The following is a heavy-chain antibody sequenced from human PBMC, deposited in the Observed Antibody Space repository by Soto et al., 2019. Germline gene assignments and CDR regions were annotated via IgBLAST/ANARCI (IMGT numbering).Heavy chain of an antibody. CDR1: GFTFSSYD. CDR3: ARAVADNWFDP. J-gene: IGHJ5*02. V-gene: IGHV3-13*01. D-gene: IGHD6-19*01. Sequence: EVQLVESGGGLVQPGGSLRLSCAASGFTFSSYDMHWGRQATGKGLEWVSAIGTAGDTYYPGSVKGRFTISRENAKNSLYLQMNSLRAGDTAVYYCARAVADNWFDPWGQGTLVTVSS. CDR2: IGTAGDT.